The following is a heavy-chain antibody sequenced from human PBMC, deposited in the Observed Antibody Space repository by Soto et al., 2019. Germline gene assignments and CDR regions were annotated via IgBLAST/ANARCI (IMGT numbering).Heavy chain of an antibody. D-gene: IGHD3-10*01. Sequence: QVQLVQSGAEVKKPGASVKVSCKASGYTFTSYAMHWVRQAPEQRLEWMGWINAGNGNTKYSQKFQGRVTITRDTSASTAYMELSSLRSEDTAVYYCAREGGITMVRGEYFQHWGQGTLVTVSS. CDR3: AREGGITMVRGEYFQH. CDR2: INAGNGNT. CDR1: GYTFTSYA. J-gene: IGHJ1*01. V-gene: IGHV1-3*01.